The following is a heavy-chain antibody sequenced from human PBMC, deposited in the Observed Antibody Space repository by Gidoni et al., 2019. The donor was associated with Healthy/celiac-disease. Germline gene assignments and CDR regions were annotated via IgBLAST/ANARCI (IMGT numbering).Heavy chain of an antibody. CDR3: AKVDYGDNESAFDI. V-gene: IGHV3-30*18. D-gene: IGHD4-17*01. CDR2: ISYDGSNK. Sequence: SSYGMHWVRQAPGKGLEWVAVISYDGSNKYYADSVKGRFTISRDNSKNTLYLQMNSLRAEDTAVYYCAKVDYGDNESAFDILGQGTMVTVSS. J-gene: IGHJ3*02. CDR1: SSYG.